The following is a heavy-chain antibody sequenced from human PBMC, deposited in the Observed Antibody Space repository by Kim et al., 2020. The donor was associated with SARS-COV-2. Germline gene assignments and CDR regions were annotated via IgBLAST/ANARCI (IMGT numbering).Heavy chain of an antibody. D-gene: IGHD1-26*01. CDR2: INLDNGGT. CDR3: ATKRVGGSPFDY. CDR1: GYTFTGYY. Sequence: ASVKVSCKASGYTFTGYYMHWVRQAPGQGLDWMGWINLDNGGTNHAQKFQGRVTLTRDTSISTAYMELSSLRSDDTAVYYCATKRVGGSPFDYRGQGTLVTVSS. V-gene: IGHV1-2*02. J-gene: IGHJ4*02.